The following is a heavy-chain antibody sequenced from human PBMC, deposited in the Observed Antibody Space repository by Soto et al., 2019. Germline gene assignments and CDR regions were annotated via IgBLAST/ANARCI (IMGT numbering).Heavy chain of an antibody. CDR1: GGSFRGYY. CDR3: ARGISMIVEVQRDAPDKYYFDS. J-gene: IGHJ4*02. Sequence: SDTLSLTCAVYGGSFRGYYWSWIRQPPGKGLEWIGEINHSGSTNCNPSLKSRVTISVDTSKNQFSLKLSSVTAADMAVYYCARGISMIVEVQRDAPDKYYFDSWGQGTRVTVSS. D-gene: IGHD2-2*01. CDR2: INHSGST. V-gene: IGHV4-34*01.